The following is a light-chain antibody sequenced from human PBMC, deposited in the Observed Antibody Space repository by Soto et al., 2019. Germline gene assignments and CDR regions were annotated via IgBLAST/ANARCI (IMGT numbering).Light chain of an antibody. CDR1: SSDVGGYNS. V-gene: IGLV2-14*01. J-gene: IGLJ1*01. CDR3: SSYTTGGSYV. Sequence: QSALTQPASVSGSPGLSIAISCTGTSSDVGGYNSVSWYQQHPGKAPKLMIYDVSNRPSVVSNRFSGSKSGNTASLTISGLQAEDEGEYYCSSYTTGGSYVFGTGTKLTVL. CDR2: DVS.